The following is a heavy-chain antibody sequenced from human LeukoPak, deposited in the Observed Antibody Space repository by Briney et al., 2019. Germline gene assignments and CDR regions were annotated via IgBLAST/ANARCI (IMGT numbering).Heavy chain of an antibody. CDR2: IYHGGSP. V-gene: IGHV4-4*02. CDR1: GGSISSNNW. CDR3: ARGSSNWNYDPNLDY. D-gene: IGHD1-7*01. J-gene: IGHJ4*02. Sequence: SETLSLTCAVSGGSISSNNWWGWVRQPPGKGLEWIGEIYHGGSPNYNPSLKSRVTISVDMSKNQFSLKLSSVTAADTAVYYCARGSSNWNYDPNLDYWGQGTLVSVSS.